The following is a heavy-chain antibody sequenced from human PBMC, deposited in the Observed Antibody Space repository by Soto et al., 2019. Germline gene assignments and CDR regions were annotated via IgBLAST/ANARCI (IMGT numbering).Heavy chain of an antibody. V-gene: IGHV3-23*01. CDR1: GFTFSNYA. CDR2: VSGNGGTT. Sequence: PGGSLRLSCAASGFTFSNYAMSWVRQAPGKGLEWVSSVSGNGGTTYYTDSVKGRFSISRDNSKNTLYLQVNSLRAEDTAVYYCAKTAIFGVAGHFDFWGQGTLVTVSS. J-gene: IGHJ4*02. D-gene: IGHD3-3*01. CDR3: AKTAIFGVAGHFDF.